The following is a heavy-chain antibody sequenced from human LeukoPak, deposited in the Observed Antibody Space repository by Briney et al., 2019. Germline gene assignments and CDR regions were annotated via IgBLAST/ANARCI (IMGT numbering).Heavy chain of an antibody. V-gene: IGHV1-46*01. CDR3: ARDRGYSSSWSFDY. Sequence: ASVKVSCKASGYTFTHNFMHWVRQAPGQGLEWMGIINPSGDNTWYAQKFQGRVTMTRDMATSTDYMEVNSLRSEDTAVYYCARDRGYSSSWSFDYWGQGTLVTVSS. D-gene: IGHD6-13*01. CDR2: INPSGDNT. CDR1: GYTFTHNF. J-gene: IGHJ4*02.